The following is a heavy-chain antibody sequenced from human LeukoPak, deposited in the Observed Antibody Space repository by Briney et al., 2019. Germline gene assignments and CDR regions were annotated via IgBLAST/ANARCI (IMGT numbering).Heavy chain of an antibody. V-gene: IGHV1-18*01. J-gene: IGHJ4*02. CDR2: ISTYNGNT. D-gene: IGHD4/OR15-4a*01. Sequence: ASVKVSCKASGYTXTSYVISGVRQAPGQGLEWMGWISTYNGNTNYTQKLQGRVTMTTDTSTNTAYMELKSLRSDDTAVYYCAREDYGSFDYWGQGTLVTVSS. CDR3: AREDYGSFDY. CDR1: GYTXTSYV.